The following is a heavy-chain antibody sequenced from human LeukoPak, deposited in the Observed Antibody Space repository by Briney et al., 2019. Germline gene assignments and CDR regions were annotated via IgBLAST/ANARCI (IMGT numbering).Heavy chain of an antibody. CDR2: ISSSSSYT. D-gene: IGHD2-2*01. J-gene: IGHJ4*02. Sequence: GGSLRLSCAASGFTFSDHYVSWIRQAPGKGLEWVSYISSSSSYTNYADSVKGRFTISRDNAKNSLYLQMNSLRAEDTAVYYCARQGSRNYFDYWGQGALVTVSS. V-gene: IGHV3-11*03. CDR3: ARQGSRNYFDY. CDR1: GFTFSDHY.